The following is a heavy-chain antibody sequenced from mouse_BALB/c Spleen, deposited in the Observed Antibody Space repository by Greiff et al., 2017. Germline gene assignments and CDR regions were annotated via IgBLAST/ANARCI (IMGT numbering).Heavy chain of an antibody. Sequence: EVMLVESGGGLVQPGGSRKLSCAASGFTFSSFGMHWVRQAPEKGLEWVAYISSGSSTIYYADTVKGRFTISRDNPKNTLFLQMTSLRSEDTAMYYCAREGSYVALYAMDYWGQGTSVTVSS. J-gene: IGHJ4*01. CDR1: GFTFSSFG. D-gene: IGHD1-1*01. V-gene: IGHV5-17*02. CDR3: AREGSYVALYAMDY. CDR2: ISSGSSTI.